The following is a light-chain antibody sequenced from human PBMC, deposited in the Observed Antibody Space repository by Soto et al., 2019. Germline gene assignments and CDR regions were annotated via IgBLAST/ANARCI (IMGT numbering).Light chain of an antibody. CDR1: QSLVYKDGNTY. V-gene: IGKV2-30*01. Sequence: DVVMTQSPLSLPVTLGQPASISCRSSQSLVYKDGNTYLNWFHQRQGQSPRRLIYGVSNRDSGVLDSFRGSEYGNDFVLKIGRVEAEDGGVYYCMQAIHWPHTFGQGTNLEIK. J-gene: IGKJ2*01. CDR3: MQAIHWPHT. CDR2: GVS.